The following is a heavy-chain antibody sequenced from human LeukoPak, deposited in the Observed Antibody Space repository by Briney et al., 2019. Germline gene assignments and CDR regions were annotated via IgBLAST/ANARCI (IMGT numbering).Heavy chain of an antibody. CDR2: ISGSGGST. CDR3: AKDSERGTSPYYYGMDV. V-gene: IGHV3-23*01. Sequence: QAGGSLRLSCAASGFTFSSYAMSWVRQAPGKGLEWVSAISGSGGSTYYADSVKGRFTISRDNSKNTLHLQMNSLRAEDTAVYYCAKDSERGTSPYYYGMDVWGQGTAVTVS. J-gene: IGHJ6*02. D-gene: IGHD5-24*01. CDR1: GFTFSSYA.